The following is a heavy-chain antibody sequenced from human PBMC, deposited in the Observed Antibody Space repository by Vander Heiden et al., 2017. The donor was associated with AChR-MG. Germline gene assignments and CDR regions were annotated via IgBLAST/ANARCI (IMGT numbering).Heavy chain of an antibody. Sequence: VQLVQSGAEVKKPGASVQISCQAPGNTLTCYSIHLVRQAPGQGLEWMGVISPDGGITRYAQKFQGRVTMTDDTSTSTVYVELSGLRSEDAAVYYCARDLAYYGMDVWGQGTAVTDSS. CDR3: ARDLAYYGMDV. J-gene: IGHJ6*02. CDR2: ISPDGGIT. V-gene: IGHV1-46*03. CDR1: GNTLTCYS.